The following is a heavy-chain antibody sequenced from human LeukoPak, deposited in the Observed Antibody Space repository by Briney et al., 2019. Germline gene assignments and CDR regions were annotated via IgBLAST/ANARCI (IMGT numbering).Heavy chain of an antibody. CDR1: GFTFSAYS. V-gene: IGHV3-48*02. Sequence: GGSLRLSCAASGFTFSAYSMNWVRQAPGKGLGWMSFIDSGGGATYYADSVKGRFPLSRDNAKNSLYLQMNGLRDEDTADYYCARVGFAGSSGGDYWGQGTLVTVSS. CDR3: ARVGFAGSSGGDY. D-gene: IGHD2-15*01. J-gene: IGHJ4*02. CDR2: IDSGGGAT.